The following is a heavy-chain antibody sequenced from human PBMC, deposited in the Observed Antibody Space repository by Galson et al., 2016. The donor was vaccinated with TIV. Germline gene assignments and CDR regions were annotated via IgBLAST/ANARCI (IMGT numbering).Heavy chain of an antibody. CDR1: GGSFSNYY. Sequence: CAVYGGSFSNYYWNWIRHSPGKGLEWIGEINDSGSTKYNPSLKSRVSISVDTSKNQFSLRLTSVNAADTAVYYCARGRYLRTHYYGSGRDFDYWAQGTLVTVSS. CDR3: ARGRYLRTHYYGSGRDFDY. V-gene: IGHV4-34*01. CDR2: INDSGST. J-gene: IGHJ4*02. D-gene: IGHD3-10*01.